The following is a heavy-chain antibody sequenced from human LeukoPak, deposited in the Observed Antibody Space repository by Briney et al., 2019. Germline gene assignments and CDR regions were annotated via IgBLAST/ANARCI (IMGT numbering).Heavy chain of an antibody. Sequence: GGSLRLSCAASGFTFSSYWMSWVRQAPGKGLEWVANIKQDGSEKYYVDSVKGRFTISRDNAKNSLYLQMNSLRAEDTAVYYCARDWFRFRPCYYYGMDVWGQGTTVTVSS. CDR1: GFTFSSYW. CDR3: ARDWFRFRPCYYYGMDV. V-gene: IGHV3-7*01. J-gene: IGHJ6*02. CDR2: IKQDGSEK. D-gene: IGHD3-10*01.